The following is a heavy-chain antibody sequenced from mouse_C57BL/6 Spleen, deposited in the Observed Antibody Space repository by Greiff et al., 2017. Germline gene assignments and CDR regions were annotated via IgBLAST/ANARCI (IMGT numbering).Heavy chain of an antibody. Sequence: QVQLKQSGPGLVQPSQSLSITCTVSGFSLTSYGVHWVRQSPGKGLEWLGVIWSGGSTDYTAAFISKLSISKDNSTSQVFFKMHSLQSDDTALYDCARNGNYVDYFDYWGQGTTLTVSS. D-gene: IGHD2-1*01. V-gene: IGHV2-2*01. J-gene: IGHJ2*01. CDR1: GFSLTSYG. CDR2: IWSGGST. CDR3: ARNGNYVDYFDY.